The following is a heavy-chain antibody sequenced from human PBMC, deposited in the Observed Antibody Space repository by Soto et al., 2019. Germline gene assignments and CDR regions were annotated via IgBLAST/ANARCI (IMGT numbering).Heavy chain of an antibody. CDR3: ASYYDFWSGPPIPRGGAFDI. D-gene: IGHD3-3*01. CDR1: GGSISSGGYY. J-gene: IGHJ3*02. Sequence: VQLQESGPGLVRPSQTLSLTCTVSGGSISSGGYYWSWIRQHPGKGLEWIGYIYYSGSTYYNPSLKSRVTISVDTSKNQFSLKLSSVTAADTAVYYCASYYDFWSGPPIPRGGAFDIWGQGTMVTVSS. CDR2: IYYSGST. V-gene: IGHV4-31*03.